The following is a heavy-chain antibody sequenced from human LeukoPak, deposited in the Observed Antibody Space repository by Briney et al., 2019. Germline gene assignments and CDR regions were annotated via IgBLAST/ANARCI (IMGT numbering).Heavy chain of an antibody. Sequence: SETLSLTCTVSGGSISSGGYYWSWIRQHPGKGLEWIGYIYYSGSTYYNPSLKSRVTISVDTSKNQFSLKLSSVTAADTAVYYCAREYPRGYWFDPWGQGTLVTVSS. V-gene: IGHV4-31*03. CDR3: AREYPRGYWFDP. CDR2: IYYSGST. D-gene: IGHD2-2*01. J-gene: IGHJ5*02. CDR1: GGSISSGGYY.